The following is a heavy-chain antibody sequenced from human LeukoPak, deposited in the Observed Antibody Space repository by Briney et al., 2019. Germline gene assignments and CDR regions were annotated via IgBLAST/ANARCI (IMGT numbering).Heavy chain of an antibody. CDR1: GFTFSNAW. CDR2: IYSGGST. D-gene: IGHD6-19*01. V-gene: IGHV3-53*01. J-gene: IGHJ4*02. Sequence: GGSLRLSCAASGFTFSNAWMSWVRQAPGKGLEWVSVIYSGGSTYYADSVKGRFTISRDNSKNTLYLQMNSLRAEDTAVYYCARWLSSGWYEFDYWGQGTLVTVSS. CDR3: ARWLSSGWYEFDY.